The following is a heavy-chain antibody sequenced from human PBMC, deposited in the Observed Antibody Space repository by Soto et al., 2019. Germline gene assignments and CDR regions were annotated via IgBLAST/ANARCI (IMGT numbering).Heavy chain of an antibody. D-gene: IGHD3-3*01. CDR1: GFTFSSYW. CDR3: AREGGYDFWSGYLGFDP. Sequence: GGSLRLSCAASGFTFSSYWMSWVRQAPGKGLEWVANIKQDGSEKYYVDSVKGRFTISRDNAKNSLYLQMNSLRAEDTAVYYCAREGGYDFWSGYLGFDPWGQGTLVTVSS. J-gene: IGHJ5*02. V-gene: IGHV3-7*01. CDR2: IKQDGSEK.